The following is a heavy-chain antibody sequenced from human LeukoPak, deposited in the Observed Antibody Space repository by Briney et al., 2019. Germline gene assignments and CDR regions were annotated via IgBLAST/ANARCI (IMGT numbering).Heavy chain of an antibody. CDR2: IYYSGST. CDR3: ARSSSWYNAGDDY. V-gene: IGHV4-59*08. D-gene: IGHD6-13*01. Sequence: PSGTLSLTCTVSGGAISSDYWSWIRQPPGKGLEWVGHIYYSGSTNYNLSLKSRVTISIDTSKNQFSLKLSSVTAADTAVYYCARSSSWYNAGDDYWGQGTLVTVSS. J-gene: IGHJ4*02. CDR1: GGAISSDY.